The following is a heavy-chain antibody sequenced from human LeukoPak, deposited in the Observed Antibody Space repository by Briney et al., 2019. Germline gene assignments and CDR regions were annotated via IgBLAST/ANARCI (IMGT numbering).Heavy chain of an antibody. V-gene: IGHV3-23*01. D-gene: IGHD3-3*01. CDR1: GFTFSSYA. Sequence: GGSLRLSCAASGFTFSSYAMSWVRQAPGKGLEWVSAISGSGGSTYYADSVRGRFTISRDNSKNTLYLQMNSLRAEDTAVYYCAKAHGLRFLFDPWGQGTLVTVSS. J-gene: IGHJ5*02. CDR2: ISGSGGST. CDR3: AKAHGLRFLFDP.